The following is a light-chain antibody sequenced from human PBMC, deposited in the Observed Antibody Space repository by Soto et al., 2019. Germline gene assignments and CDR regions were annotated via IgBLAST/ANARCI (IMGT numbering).Light chain of an antibody. V-gene: IGKV1-39*01. CDR2: AAS. Sequence: DIQMTQSPSSLSASVGDRVTITGRASQSISNYLNWYQQKPGKAPKLLIYAASSWQSGVPSRFSGSGSGTDFTLTISSLQPEDFATYSCQQSYTTLFTFGPGTNVGI. J-gene: IGKJ3*01. CDR3: QQSYTTLFT. CDR1: QSISNY.